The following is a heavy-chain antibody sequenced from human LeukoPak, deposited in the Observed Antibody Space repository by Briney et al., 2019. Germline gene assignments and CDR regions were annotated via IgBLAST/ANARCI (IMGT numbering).Heavy chain of an antibody. Sequence: ASVRVSCKASGYTFTSYGISWVRQAPGQGLEWMGWISAYNGHTKYAQKLQGRVTMTTDTSTSTDYMEMRSLRPDDTAVYYCARDPRFDVVVPAAMNYYYYYGMDVWGKGTTATVSS. CDR1: GYTFTSYG. D-gene: IGHD2-2*01. CDR3: ARDPRFDVVVPAAMNYYYYYGMDV. J-gene: IGHJ6*04. V-gene: IGHV1-18*04. CDR2: ISAYNGHT.